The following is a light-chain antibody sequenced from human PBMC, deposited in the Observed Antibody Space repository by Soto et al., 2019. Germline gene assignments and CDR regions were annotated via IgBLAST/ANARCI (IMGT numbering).Light chain of an antibody. CDR2: AAS. CDR1: QSISNH. Sequence: DIHITQSPSSLSASVEDIVIITCRASQSISNHLNWYQQKPGKAPKLMIFAASSLQSGVPSRFSASRSGPDCTITISRLQQEDCATYYCQQRYSSPPTFGQGTRLEIK. J-gene: IGKJ5*01. CDR3: QQRYSSPPT. V-gene: IGKV1-39*01.